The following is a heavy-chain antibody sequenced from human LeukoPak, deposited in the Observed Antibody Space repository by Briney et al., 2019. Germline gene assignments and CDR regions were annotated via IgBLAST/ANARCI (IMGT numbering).Heavy chain of an antibody. CDR2: TYYRSKWYN. J-gene: IGHJ6*03. CDR3: AKGSGYEAQYYYYYMDV. CDR1: GDSVSSNSAA. Sequence: SQTLSLTCAISGDSVSSNSAAWNWIRQSPSRGLEWLGRTYYRSKWYNDYAVSVKSRITINPDTSKNQFSLQLNSVTPEDTAVYYCAKGSGYEAQYYYYYMDVWGKGTTVTISS. D-gene: IGHD5-12*01. V-gene: IGHV6-1*01.